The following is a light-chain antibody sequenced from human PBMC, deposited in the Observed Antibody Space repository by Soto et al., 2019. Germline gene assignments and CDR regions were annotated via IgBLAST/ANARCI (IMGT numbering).Light chain of an antibody. CDR1: SSDVGSYNL. V-gene: IGLV2-23*01. CDR2: EGN. Sequence: QSALTQPASVSGSPGQSITISCMGTSSDVGSYNLVSWYQQYPGKAPKLMIYEGNKRPSGVSNRFSGSKSGNTASLTISGLQAEDEADYYCCSYAGSSTLVFGGGTKLTVL. CDR3: CSYAGSSTLV. J-gene: IGLJ2*01.